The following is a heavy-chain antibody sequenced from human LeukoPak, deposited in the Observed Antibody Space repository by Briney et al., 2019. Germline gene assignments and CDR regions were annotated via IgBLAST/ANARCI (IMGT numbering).Heavy chain of an antibody. CDR1: GFTFSSYA. V-gene: IGHV3-23*01. Sequence: GGSLRLSCAASGFTFSSYAMNWVRQAPGKGLEWVSLIGGSGGSTYYADSVKGRFTISRYNSKNTLYLQMTSLRAEDTAVYYCARDKGNNWFDPWGQGTLVTDPS. CDR2: IGGSGGST. J-gene: IGHJ5*02. CDR3: ARDKGNNWFDP.